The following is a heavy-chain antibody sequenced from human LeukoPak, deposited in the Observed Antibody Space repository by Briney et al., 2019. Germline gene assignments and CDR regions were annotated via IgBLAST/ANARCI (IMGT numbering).Heavy chain of an antibody. CDR3: ATQTGRRDGYNVFDY. V-gene: IGHV3-66*04. Sequence: GSLRLSCAASGFTVSSNYMSWVRQAPGKGLEWASVIYSGGSTYYADSVKGRFTISRDNSKNTLYLQMNSLRAEDTAVYYCATQTGRRDGYNVFDYWGQGTLVTVSS. CDR2: IYSGGST. J-gene: IGHJ4*02. CDR1: GFTVSSNY. D-gene: IGHD5-12*01.